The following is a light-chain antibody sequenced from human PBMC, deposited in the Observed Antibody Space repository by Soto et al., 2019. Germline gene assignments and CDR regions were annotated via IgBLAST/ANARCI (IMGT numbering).Light chain of an antibody. CDR3: QKYDNYPFT. CDR2: AAS. J-gene: IGKJ3*01. Sequence: DIKMTQSPSSLSASVGYRVTSTCRASQRISTWLAWYQQKPEKGSRSLTYAASTLHTVVPPRFSGSGSGNEFTLTLSSLEPEDFGTYYSQKYDNYPFTFGHGTKVDV. CDR1: QRISTW. V-gene: IGKV1D-16*01.